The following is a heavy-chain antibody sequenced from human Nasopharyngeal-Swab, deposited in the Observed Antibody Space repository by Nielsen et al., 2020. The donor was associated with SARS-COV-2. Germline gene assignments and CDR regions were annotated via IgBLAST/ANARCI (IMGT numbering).Heavy chain of an antibody. D-gene: IGHD7-27*01. Sequence: GSLRLSCAASGFTFNSYVMIWVRPAPGEGLEWVSYITVSGDATNYAESVKGRFTISRDNSKNLLYLQMNSLRVEDTATYYCAPDPNWGLGYWGRGTLVTVSS. CDR3: APDPNWGLGY. CDR1: GFTFNSYV. J-gene: IGHJ4*02. V-gene: IGHV3-23*01. CDR2: ITVSGDAT.